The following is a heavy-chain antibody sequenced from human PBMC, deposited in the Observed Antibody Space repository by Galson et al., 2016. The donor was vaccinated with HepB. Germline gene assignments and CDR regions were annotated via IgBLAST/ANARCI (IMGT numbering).Heavy chain of an antibody. CDR1: AYSFTSHW. Sequence: QSGADVKKPGESLKISCKGSAYSFTSHWIGWVRQMPGKGLEWMGIIFPADSETRYSPSFQGQVTISADKSISTAYLQWGSLKASDTAMYYCARSSIPARQPAPFDYWGQGTVVTVSS. V-gene: IGHV5-51*03. CDR2: IFPADSET. J-gene: IGHJ4*02. CDR3: ARSSIPARQPAPFDY. D-gene: IGHD6-6*01.